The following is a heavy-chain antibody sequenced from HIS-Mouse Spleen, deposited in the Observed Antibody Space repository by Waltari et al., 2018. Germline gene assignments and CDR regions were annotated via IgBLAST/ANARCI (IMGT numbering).Heavy chain of an antibody. CDR2: SYYSWST. CDR3: AREIPYSSSWYDWYFDL. CDR1: GGSISSSSYY. Sequence: QLQLQESGPGLVKPSETLSLTCTVSGGSISSSSYYWGWIRQPPGKGLEWIGGSYYSWSTYYNPSFKSRGTISVDTSKTQFSLKLSSVTAADTAVYYCAREIPYSSSWYDWYFDLWGRGTLVTVSS. J-gene: IGHJ2*01. D-gene: IGHD6-13*01. V-gene: IGHV4-39*07.